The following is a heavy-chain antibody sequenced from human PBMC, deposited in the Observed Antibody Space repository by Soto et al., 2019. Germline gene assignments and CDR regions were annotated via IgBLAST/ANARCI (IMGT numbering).Heavy chain of an antibody. CDR2: IYYSGST. J-gene: IGHJ4*02. D-gene: IGHD2-15*01. CDR3: ARLRVAAIDY. CDR1: GGSISSYY. V-gene: IGHV4-59*08. Sequence: QVQLQESGPGLVKPSETLSLTCTVSGGSISSYYWSWIRQPPGKGLERIGYIYYSGSTNYNPSLKSRVTISVDTSKNQFSLKLSSVTAADTAVYYCARLRVAAIDYWGQGTLVTVSS.